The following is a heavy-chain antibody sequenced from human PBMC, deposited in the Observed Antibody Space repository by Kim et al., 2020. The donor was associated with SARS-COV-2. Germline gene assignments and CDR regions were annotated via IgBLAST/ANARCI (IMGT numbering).Heavy chain of an antibody. CDR3: ARGGDTAMGEPLFDY. CDR1: GGTISSGGYY. Sequence: SETLSLTCTVSGGTISSGGYYWSWIRQHPGKGLEWIGYIYYIGSTYYNPSLKSRVTISVDTSKNQFSLKLSSLTAADTAVYYCARGGDTAMGEPLFDYWGQGTLVTVSS. D-gene: IGHD5-18*01. V-gene: IGHV4-31*03. J-gene: IGHJ4*02. CDR2: IYYIGST.